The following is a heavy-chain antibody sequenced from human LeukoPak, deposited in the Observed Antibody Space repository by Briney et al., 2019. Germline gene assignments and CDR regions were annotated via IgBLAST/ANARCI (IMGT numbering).Heavy chain of an antibody. CDR1: GGSISSGSYY. J-gene: IGHJ5*02. V-gene: IGHV4-61*02. CDR2: IYTSGST. D-gene: IGHD2-21*02. Sequence: SGTLSLTCTVSGGSISSGSYYWSWIRQPAGKGLEWIGRIYTSGSTNYNPSLKSRVTISVDTSKNQFSLKLSSVTAADTAVYYCARERVWRYCGGDSCGWFDPWGQGTLVTVSS. CDR3: ARERVWRYCGGDSCGWFDP.